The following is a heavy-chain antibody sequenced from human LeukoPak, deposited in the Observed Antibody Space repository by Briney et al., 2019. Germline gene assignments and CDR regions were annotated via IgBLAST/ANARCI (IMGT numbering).Heavy chain of an antibody. D-gene: IGHD7-27*01. CDR2: IYSGGST. J-gene: IGHJ6*02. V-gene: IGHV3-53*01. CDR3: ASGLGPYYYYCMDV. Sequence: GGSLTLLCSASGFTDSSNYMICLRHAPGKALECVSVIYSGGSTYYADSVKGRFTISRDNSKNTLYLQMNSLRAEDEAVYYCASGLGPYYYYCMDVWGQGTTVTVSS. CDR1: GFTDSSNY.